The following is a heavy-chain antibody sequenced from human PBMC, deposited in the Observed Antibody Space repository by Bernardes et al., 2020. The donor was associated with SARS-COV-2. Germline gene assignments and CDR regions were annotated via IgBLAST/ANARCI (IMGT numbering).Heavy chain of an antibody. Sequence: GGSLRLSCAASGFTFSNFWMHWVRQAPGKGLVWVSLISIDGRITHADSVKGRFTVSRDNAKNTLFLQMNSLRPEDTAVYYCAREYLSGSSIGGGDAFDIWGRGTMVTVSS. D-gene: IGHD1-26*01. V-gene: IGHV3-74*01. CDR1: GFTFSNFW. CDR3: AREYLSGSSIGGGDAFDI. CDR2: ISIDGRI. J-gene: IGHJ3*02.